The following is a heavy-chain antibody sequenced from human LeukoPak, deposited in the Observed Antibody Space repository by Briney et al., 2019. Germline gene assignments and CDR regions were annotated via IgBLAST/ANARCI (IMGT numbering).Heavy chain of an antibody. D-gene: IGHD1-7*01. CDR2: ISGSAART. V-gene: IGHV3-23*01. CDR1: GFTFSTYG. J-gene: IGHJ4*02. Sequence: PGGSLRLSCAASGFTFSTYGMTWVRQAPGRGLEWVSAISGSAARTFYADSVKGRFTISRDNAKNSLYLQMNSLRAEDTAVYYCARAHNWKYGSFDFWGQGTLVTVSS. CDR3: ARAHNWKYGSFDF.